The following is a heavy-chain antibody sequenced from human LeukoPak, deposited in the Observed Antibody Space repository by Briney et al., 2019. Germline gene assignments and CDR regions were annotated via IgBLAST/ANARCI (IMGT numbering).Heavy chain of an antibody. D-gene: IGHD2-15*01. Sequence: SGGSLRLSCVVSGLTFDDYAMHWVRQTPGKGLEWVSGINWNGHYIDYADSVKGRFTISRDNANSSLYLQMNSLTAEDTGLYYCTKDILSAEAHDFGMDVWGQGTTVTVSS. J-gene: IGHJ6*02. V-gene: IGHV3-9*01. CDR2: INWNGHYI. CDR3: TKDILSAEAHDFGMDV. CDR1: GLTFDDYA.